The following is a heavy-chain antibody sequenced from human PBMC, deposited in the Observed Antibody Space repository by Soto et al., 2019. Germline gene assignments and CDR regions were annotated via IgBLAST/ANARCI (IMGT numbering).Heavy chain of an antibody. V-gene: IGHV3-23*01. CDR3: AKIMITFGGVIAIDY. Sequence: GGSLRLSCAASGFTFSSYAMSWVRQAPGKGLEWVSAISGSGGSTYYADSVKGRFTISRDNSKNTLYLQMNSLGAEDTAVYYCAKIMITFGGVIAIDYWGQGTLVTVSS. CDR2: ISGSGGST. D-gene: IGHD3-16*02. J-gene: IGHJ4*02. CDR1: GFTFSSYA.